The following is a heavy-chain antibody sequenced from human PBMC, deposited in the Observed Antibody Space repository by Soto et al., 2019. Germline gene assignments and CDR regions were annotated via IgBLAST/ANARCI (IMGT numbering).Heavy chain of an antibody. CDR3: ARDLRYDILTGYYNGEAFDI. Sequence: TGGSLRLSCAASGFTFSDYYMNWIRQAPGKGLEWVSYISSSGSTIYYADSVKGRFTISRDNAKNSLYLQMNSLRAEDTAVYYCARDLRYDILTGYYNGEAFDIWGQGTMVTVSS. J-gene: IGHJ3*02. CDR2: ISSSGSTI. D-gene: IGHD3-9*01. CDR1: GFTFSDYY. V-gene: IGHV3-11*01.